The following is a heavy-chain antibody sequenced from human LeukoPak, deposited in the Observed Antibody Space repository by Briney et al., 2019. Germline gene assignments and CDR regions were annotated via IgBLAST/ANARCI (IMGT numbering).Heavy chain of an antibody. V-gene: IGHV3-30*02. CDR1: GFTFSSYG. D-gene: IGHD3-22*01. CDR3: ARGSMIVVDPVYYYYYGMDV. Sequence: GGSLRLSCAASGFTFSSYGMHWVRQAPGKGLEWVAFIRYDGSNKYYADSVKGRFTISRDNAKNSLYLQMNSLRAEDTAVYYCARGSMIVVDPVYYYYYGMDVWGQGTTVTVSS. CDR2: IRYDGSNK. J-gene: IGHJ6*02.